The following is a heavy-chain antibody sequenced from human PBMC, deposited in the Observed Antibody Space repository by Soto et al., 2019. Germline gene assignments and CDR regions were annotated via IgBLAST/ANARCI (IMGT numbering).Heavy chain of an antibody. D-gene: IGHD2-15*01. CDR1: GAPITINY. CDR2: IYYSGST. CDR3: ARDDGSPSDQ. V-gene: IGHV4-59*01. J-gene: IGHJ4*01. Sequence: PSETLSLTCTVSGAPITINYWSLIRQSPGKGLEWIGDIYYSGSTTYNPSLKSRVTMSADTSKDQFSLKLNSVTAADTAVYYCARDDGSPSDQWGPGTRIAVSS.